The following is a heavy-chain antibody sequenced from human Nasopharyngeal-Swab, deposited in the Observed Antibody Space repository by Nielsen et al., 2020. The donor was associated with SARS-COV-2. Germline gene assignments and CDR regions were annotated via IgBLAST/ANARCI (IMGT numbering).Heavy chain of an antibody. V-gene: IGHV1-18*01. J-gene: IGHJ6*02. D-gene: IGHD3-9*01. CDR3: ARGSLTGYTRYYYYGLDV. CDR2: IRASNGNT. Sequence: WGRQAPGQGHEWMGWIRASNGNTDYAQKLQDRVTMTTDTSTSTAYMELRSLRSDDTAVYYCARGSLTGYTRYYYYGLDVWGQGTTVTVSS.